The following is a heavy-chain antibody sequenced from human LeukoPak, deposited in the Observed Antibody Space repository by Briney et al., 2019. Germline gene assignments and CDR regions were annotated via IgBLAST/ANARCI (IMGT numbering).Heavy chain of an antibody. D-gene: IGHD3-9*01. J-gene: IGHJ4*02. V-gene: IGHV3-30*04. CDR1: GFTFSSYA. Sequence: GRSLRLSCAASGFTFSSYAMHWVRQAPGKGLEWVAVISYDGSNKYYEDSVKGRFTISRDNSNNTLYLQMNSLRAEDTAVYYCARAGVKDDILTGYYLYWGQGTLVTVSS. CDR3: ARAGVKDDILTGYYLY. CDR2: ISYDGSNK.